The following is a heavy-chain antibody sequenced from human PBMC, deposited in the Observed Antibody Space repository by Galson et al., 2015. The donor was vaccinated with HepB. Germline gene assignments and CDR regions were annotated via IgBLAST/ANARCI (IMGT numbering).Heavy chain of an antibody. V-gene: IGHV3-11*06. CDR3: ARGGYSYACAFDI. Sequence: SLRLSCAASGFTFSYYYMSWIRQAPGKGLEWVSYISSTSSYTNYADSVKGRFTVSRDNAKNSLYLQVNRLRTEDTAVYFCARGGYSYACAFDIWGQGTMVTVS. D-gene: IGHD5-18*01. CDR1: GFTFSYYY. J-gene: IGHJ3*02. CDR2: ISSTSSYT.